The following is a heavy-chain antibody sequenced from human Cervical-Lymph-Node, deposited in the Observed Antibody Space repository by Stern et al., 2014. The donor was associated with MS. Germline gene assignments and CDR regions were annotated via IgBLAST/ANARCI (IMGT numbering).Heavy chain of an antibody. CDR3: LSGVNY. D-gene: IGHD3-3*01. Sequence: EVHLVESGGGLVQPGGTLRFSRSVSGFRFADYAMHWVRQASGKGLQYISGITSDGGRTFYANSLEGRFTISRDNAKSTLYLEMTNLRIEDTATYFCLSGVNYWGQGTLVTVSS. J-gene: IGHJ4*02. CDR1: GFRFADYA. CDR2: ITSDGGRT. V-gene: IGHV3-64D*06.